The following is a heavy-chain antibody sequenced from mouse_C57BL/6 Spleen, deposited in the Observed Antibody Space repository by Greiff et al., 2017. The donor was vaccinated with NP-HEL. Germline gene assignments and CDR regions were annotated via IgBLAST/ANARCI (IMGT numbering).Heavy chain of an antibody. CDR2: IYPGDGDT. CDR3: ARPNYYYGSSYDYFDY. D-gene: IGHD1-1*01. CDR1: GYAFSSSW. Sequence: QVQLQQSGPELVKPGASVKISCKASGYAFSSSWMNWVKQRPGKGLEWIGRIYPGDGDTNYNGKFKGKATLTADKSSSTAYMQLSSLTSEDSAVYFCARPNYYYGSSYDYFDYWGQGTTLTVSS. V-gene: IGHV1-82*01. J-gene: IGHJ2*01.